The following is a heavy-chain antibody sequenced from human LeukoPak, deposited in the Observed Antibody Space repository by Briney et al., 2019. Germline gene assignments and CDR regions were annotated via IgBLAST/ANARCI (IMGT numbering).Heavy chain of an antibody. D-gene: IGHD6-19*01. CDR3: ASGRDIEVAGPGGYFDH. J-gene: IGHJ4*02. CDR2: ISPGGYDI. CDR1: GFALNDYH. V-gene: IGHV3-11*01. Sequence: GGSLRLSCAASGFALNDYHMIWIRQAPGKGLEWIVYISPGGYDIYFADSVRGRLTLPRDHAKHSLYLQRQSLTAGHTAVYYCASGRDIEVAGPGGYFDHWGQGNLVTVSS.